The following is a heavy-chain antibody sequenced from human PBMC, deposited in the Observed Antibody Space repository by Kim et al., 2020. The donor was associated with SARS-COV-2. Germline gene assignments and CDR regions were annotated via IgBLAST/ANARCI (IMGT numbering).Heavy chain of an antibody. J-gene: IGHJ4*01. CDR1: GFTFDDYA. CDR3: AKDTGIAAAGMAIDY. V-gene: IGHV3-9*01. CDR2: ISWNSGSI. D-gene: IGHD6-13*01. Sequence: GGSLRLSCAASGFTFDDYAMHWVRQAPGKGLEWVSGISWNSGSIGYVDSVKGRFTISRDNAKNSLYLQMNSLRAEDTALYYCAKDTGIAAAGMAIDYWG.